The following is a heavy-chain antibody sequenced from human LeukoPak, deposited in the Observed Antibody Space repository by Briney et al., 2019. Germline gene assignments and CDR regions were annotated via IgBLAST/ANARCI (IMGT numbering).Heavy chain of an antibody. CDR2: INPNSGGT. J-gene: IGHJ4*02. V-gene: IGHV1-2*02. D-gene: IGHD3-22*01. CDR3: ARDRLWYDSSGYPDY. Sequence: ASVKVSCKASGYTFTGYYMHWVRQAPGQGLEWMGWINPNSGGTNYAQKFQGRVTMTRDTSISTAYMELSRLRSDDTAVHYCARDRLWYDSSGYPDYWGQGTLVTVSS. CDR1: GYTFTGYY.